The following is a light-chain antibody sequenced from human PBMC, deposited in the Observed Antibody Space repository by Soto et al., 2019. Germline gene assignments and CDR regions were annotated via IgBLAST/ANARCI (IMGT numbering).Light chain of an antibody. Sequence: IPLSQSPYPLSASVVERVPLTCRASQSVGNWLAWYQHKPGKAPKLLIYDVSSLESGLPSRFSGSGSGTEFILTISSLQPDDFATYYCPQYDSYSWTSCQGTKLDIK. CDR2: DVS. CDR1: QSVGNW. J-gene: IGKJ1*01. V-gene: IGKV1-5*01. CDR3: PQYDSYSWT.